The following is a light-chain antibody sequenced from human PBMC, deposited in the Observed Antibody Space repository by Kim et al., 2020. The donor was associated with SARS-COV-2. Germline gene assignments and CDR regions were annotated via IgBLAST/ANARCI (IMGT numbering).Light chain of an antibody. CDR2: DAS. J-gene: IGKJ5*01. V-gene: IGKV1D-13*01. Sequence: ASIGDRVPVTCRASQDINSALAWYQQRPGRSPTFLIYDASTLQGGVPSRFSGRGAGTHFTLTIDNLQPEDFGTYFCQQFDNYPITFGQGTRLEIK. CDR3: QQFDNYPIT. CDR1: QDINSA.